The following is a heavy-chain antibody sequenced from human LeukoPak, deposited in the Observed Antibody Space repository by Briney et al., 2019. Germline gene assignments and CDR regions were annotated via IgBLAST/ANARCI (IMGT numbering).Heavy chain of an antibody. CDR1: GFTFSSYW. J-gene: IGHJ3*02. CDR2: IKQEGSEK. Sequence: GGSLRLSCAASGFTFSSYWMSWVRQAPGKGLEWVANIKQEGSEKYYVDSVKGRFTISRDNAKNSLYLQMNSLRAEDTAVYYCARDSIFRYYDYVWGSYRSDAFDIWGQGTMVTVSS. CDR3: ARDSIFRYYDYVWGSYRSDAFDI. D-gene: IGHD3-16*02. V-gene: IGHV3-7*04.